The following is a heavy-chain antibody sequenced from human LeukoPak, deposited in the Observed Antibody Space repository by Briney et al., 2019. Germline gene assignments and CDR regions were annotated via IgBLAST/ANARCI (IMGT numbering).Heavy chain of an antibody. CDR3: AKDLGGAGSYYWSAFDV. D-gene: IGHD3-10*01. CDR2: ISSSGSTI. CDR1: GFTFSDYY. V-gene: IGHV3-11*01. J-gene: IGHJ3*01. Sequence: PGGSPRLSCAASGFTFSDYYMSWIRQAPGKGLEWVSYISSSGSTIYYADSVKGRFTISRDNSKNTLYLQMDSLRPGDTATYYCAKDLGGAGSYYWSAFDVWGQGTTVTVSP.